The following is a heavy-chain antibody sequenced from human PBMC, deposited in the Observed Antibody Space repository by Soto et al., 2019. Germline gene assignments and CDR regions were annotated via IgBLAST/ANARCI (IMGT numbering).Heavy chain of an antibody. CDR2: IYYSGST. J-gene: IGHJ3*02. V-gene: IGHV4-31*03. CDR1: GGSISSGGYY. D-gene: IGHD3-22*01. CDR3: ARDTGDSSGYYERAFDI. Sequence: QVQLQESGPGLVKPSQTLSLTCTVSGGSISSGGYYWSWIRQHPGKGLEWIGYIYYSGSTYYNPSLKSRFTISVDTSKNQFSLKLSSVTAADTAVYYCARDTGDSSGYYERAFDIWGQGTMVTVSS.